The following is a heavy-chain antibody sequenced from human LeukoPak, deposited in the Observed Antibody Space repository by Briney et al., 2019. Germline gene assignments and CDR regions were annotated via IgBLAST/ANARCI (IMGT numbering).Heavy chain of an antibody. Sequence: PGGSLRLSCAASGFTFSSYAMSWVRQAPGKGLEWVSAISGSGGSTYYADSVKGRFTISRDNSKNTLYLQMSSLRAEDTAVYCCAKAPFIVVVPAAIPETSWYFDLWGRGTLVTVSS. V-gene: IGHV3-23*01. CDR2: ISGSGGST. D-gene: IGHD2-2*02. CDR3: AKAPFIVVVPAAIPETSWYFDL. CDR1: GFTFSSYA. J-gene: IGHJ2*01.